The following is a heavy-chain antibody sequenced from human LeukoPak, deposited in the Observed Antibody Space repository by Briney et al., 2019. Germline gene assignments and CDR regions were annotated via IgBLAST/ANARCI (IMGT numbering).Heavy chain of an antibody. D-gene: IGHD5-18*01. CDR3: ARVDTTYSWGMDV. Sequence: KPSETLSLTCTVSGASISTYYWSWIRQPVGKGLEWIGHIKTSGSTHYNPSLRSRVSMSVDTSKNHFSLNLTSVTAADTAVYYCARVDTTYSWGMDVWGKGTTVTVSS. V-gene: IGHV4-4*07. J-gene: IGHJ6*03. CDR2: IKTSGST. CDR1: GASISTYY.